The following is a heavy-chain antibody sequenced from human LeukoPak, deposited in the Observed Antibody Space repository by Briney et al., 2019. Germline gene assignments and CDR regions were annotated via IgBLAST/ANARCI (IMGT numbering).Heavy chain of an antibody. J-gene: IGHJ4*02. CDR3: ARIVGSSRGWYNFDY. CDR2: IYSGGNT. V-gene: IGHV3-53*01. Sequence: GGSLRLSCAASGFIVSTNYMSWVRQAPGKGLEWVSVIYSGGNTVYADDVKGRFTISRDNSKNMVYLQMNSLRAEDTAVYYCARIVGSSRGWYNFDYWGQGALVTVS. D-gene: IGHD6-19*01. CDR1: GFIVSTNY.